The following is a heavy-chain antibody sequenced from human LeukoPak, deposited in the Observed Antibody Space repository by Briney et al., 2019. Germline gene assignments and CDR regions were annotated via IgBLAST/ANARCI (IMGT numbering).Heavy chain of an antibody. D-gene: IGHD3-16*01. CDR1: GFTFSDYD. CDR2: ISYLSTHV. V-gene: IGHV3-21*01. J-gene: IGHJ4*02. Sequence: PGGSLRLSCSASGFTFSDYDMSWVRQAPGKGLEWVSSISYLSTHVYYGDSVKGRFSISRDNAKNSLYLQMNSLGAEDTAIYYCGRAFPPLRTSSAGDLWGQGILGTVSS. CDR3: GRAFPPLRTSSAGDL.